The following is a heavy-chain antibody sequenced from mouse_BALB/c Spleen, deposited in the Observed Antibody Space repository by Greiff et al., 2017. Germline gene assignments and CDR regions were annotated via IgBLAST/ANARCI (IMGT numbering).Heavy chain of an antibody. CDR1: GFTFTDYY. V-gene: IGHV7-3*02. Sequence: EVNVVESGGGLVQPGGSLRLSCATSGFTFTDYYMRWVRQPPGKALEWLGFIRNTANGHTTEYSASVKGRFTISRDNSQSILYLQMNTLRAEDSATYYCARDGYPFAYWGQGTLVTVSA. CDR3: ARDGYPFAY. CDR2: IRNTANGHTT. D-gene: IGHD1-2*01. J-gene: IGHJ3*01.